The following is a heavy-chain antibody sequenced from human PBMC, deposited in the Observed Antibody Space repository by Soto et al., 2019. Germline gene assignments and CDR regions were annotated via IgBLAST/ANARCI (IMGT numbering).Heavy chain of an antibody. Sequence: GSLKSYWRGCGYSFTRYWMGWLRQMPGKGLQWMGIIYPGDSDTRYSPSFQGQVTISADKSISTAYLQWSSLKASDTAMYYCARLSGCSSTSCYTHMDVSGQVTTVTVSS. J-gene: IGHJ6*02. V-gene: IGHV5-51*01. CDR2: IYPGDSDT. D-gene: IGHD2-2*02. CDR3: ARLSGCSSTSCYTHMDV. CDR1: GYSFTRYW.